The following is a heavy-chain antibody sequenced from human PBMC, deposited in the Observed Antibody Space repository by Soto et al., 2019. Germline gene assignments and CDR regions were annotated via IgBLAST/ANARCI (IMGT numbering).Heavy chain of an antibody. CDR1: GYIFTNYD. J-gene: IGHJ6*03. Sequence: GASVKVSCKASGYIFTNYDIHWVRQATGQGLEWMGWMNPNSGNTGYAQKFQGRVTMTRNTAVSTAYMELSSLTSEDTAVYYCARHCSSVSTASCYYSIVVWGKGTTVTDPS. V-gene: IGHV1-8*01. CDR2: MNPNSGNT. CDR3: ARHCSSVSTASCYYSIVV. D-gene: IGHD2-2*01.